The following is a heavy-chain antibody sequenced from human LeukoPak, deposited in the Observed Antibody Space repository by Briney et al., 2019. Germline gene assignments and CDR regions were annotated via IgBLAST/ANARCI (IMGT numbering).Heavy chain of an antibody. J-gene: IGHJ4*02. V-gene: IGHV3-23*01. CDR2: ISGSGGST. CDR1: GFTFSSYA. Sequence: GGSLRLSCAASGFTFSSYAMSWVRQAPGKGLEWVSAISGSGGSTYYADSVKGRFTISRDNSKNTLYLQMNSLRAEDTAVYYCAKDQCFTRSSELCAPTYYYDSSGYRFDYWGQGTLVTVSS. CDR3: AKDQCFTRSSELCAPTYYYDSSGYRFDY. D-gene: IGHD3-22*01.